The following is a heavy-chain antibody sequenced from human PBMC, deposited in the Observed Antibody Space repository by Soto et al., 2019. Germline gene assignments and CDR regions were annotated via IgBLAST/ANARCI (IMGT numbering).Heavy chain of an antibody. CDR2: IYYSGST. V-gene: IGHV4-31*03. J-gene: IGHJ3*02. Sequence: LSLTCTVSGGSISSGGYYWSWIRQHPGKGLEWIGYIYYSGSTYYNPSLRSRVTISVDTSKNQFSLKLSSVTAADTAVYYCARGTTFWSGAFDIWGQGTMVTVSS. CDR3: ARGTTFWSGAFDI. CDR1: GGSISSGGYY. D-gene: IGHD3-3*01.